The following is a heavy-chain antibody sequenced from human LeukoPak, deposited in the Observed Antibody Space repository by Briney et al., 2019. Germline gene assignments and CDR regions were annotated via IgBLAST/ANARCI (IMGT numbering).Heavy chain of an antibody. J-gene: IGHJ4*02. V-gene: IGHV3-7*01. CDR2: IKEDGTEK. CDR3: AKDLSAVVVVVAATPDY. CDR1: GFAFSNYW. D-gene: IGHD2-15*01. Sequence: GGSLRLSCAASGFAFSNYWKSWVRQAPGEGLEWVAIIKEDGTEKYYVDSVKGRFTISRDNAKSSLYLQMNSLRAEDTAVYYCAKDLSAVVVVVAATPDYWGQGTLVTVSS.